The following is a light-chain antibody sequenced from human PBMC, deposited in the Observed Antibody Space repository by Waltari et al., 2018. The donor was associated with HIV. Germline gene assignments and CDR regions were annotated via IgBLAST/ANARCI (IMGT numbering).Light chain of an antibody. CDR2: RNN. J-gene: IGLJ3*02. CDR3: AAWDDALGGQGV. CDR1: NSNIARHA. Sequence: QSVLTQPPSVSATPGQTVTISCSGSNSNIARHAVNCFKQLPGRAPKLLIYRNNNRPAGVPDRFSGSRSGTSASLAIRWLQSEDEADYYCAAWDDALGGQGVFGGGTKLTVL. V-gene: IGLV1-44*01.